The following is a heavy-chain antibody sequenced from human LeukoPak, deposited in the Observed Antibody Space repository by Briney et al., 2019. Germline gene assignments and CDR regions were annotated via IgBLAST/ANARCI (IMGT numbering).Heavy chain of an antibody. Sequence: GGSLSLSCAASGFTFSSYAMSWVRQAPGKGLGWVSAISGSGGTTYYADSVKGRFTISRDNSKNTLYLQMYSLRAEDTAVYYCAKPQVLPPKWFDPWGQGTLVTASS. CDR1: GFTFSSYA. CDR3: AKPQVLPPKWFDP. CDR2: ISGSGGTT. J-gene: IGHJ5*02. V-gene: IGHV3-23*01.